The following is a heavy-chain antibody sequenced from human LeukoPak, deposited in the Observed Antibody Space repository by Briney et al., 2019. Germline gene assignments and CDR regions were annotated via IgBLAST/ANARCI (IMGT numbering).Heavy chain of an antibody. V-gene: IGHV4-59*07. D-gene: IGHD1-26*01. CDR2: IYDDATT. J-gene: IGHJ4*02. CDR3: ARVLYSGSYYGPFDY. CDR1: GGSISSYY. Sequence: STDTLSLTCTVSGGSISSYYWSWTRQPPGKGLEWSEYIYDDATTTTNPSRENRVTISVDTSKSQFSLKLRCVTAADTSVYYCARVLYSGSYYGPFDYWGQGTLVTVSS.